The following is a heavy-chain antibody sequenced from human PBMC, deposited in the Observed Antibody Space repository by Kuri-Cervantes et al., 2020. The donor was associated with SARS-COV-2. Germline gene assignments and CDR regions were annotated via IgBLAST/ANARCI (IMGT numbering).Heavy chain of an antibody. D-gene: IGHD3-3*01. Sequence: SETLSLTCTVSGGSIGSSSYYWGWIRQPPGKGLEWIGSIYYSGSTYYNPSPKSRVTISVDTSKNQFSLKLSSVTAADTAVYYCARQMMSSITIFGVVITRNWFDPWGQGTLVTVPS. V-gene: IGHV4-39*01. CDR1: GGSIGSSSYY. CDR2: IYYSGST. CDR3: ARQMMSSITIFGVVITRNWFDP. J-gene: IGHJ5*02.